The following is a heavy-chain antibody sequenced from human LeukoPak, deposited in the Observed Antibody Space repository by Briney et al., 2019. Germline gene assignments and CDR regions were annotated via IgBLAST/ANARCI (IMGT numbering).Heavy chain of an antibody. V-gene: IGHV4-38-2*01. CDR1: GYSISSGYY. J-gene: IGHJ6*04. CDR2: IFHSGST. D-gene: IGHD3-10*01. Sequence: SETLSLTGAVAGYSISSGYYWGWIRQPPGKGLVWIGSIFHSGSTYYNPSLKSRVNMSVDTSKNQISLKLSSVTAADTAVYYCARASGSYGSGSYYYYGMDVWGKGTTVTVSS. CDR3: ARASGSYGSGSYYYYGMDV.